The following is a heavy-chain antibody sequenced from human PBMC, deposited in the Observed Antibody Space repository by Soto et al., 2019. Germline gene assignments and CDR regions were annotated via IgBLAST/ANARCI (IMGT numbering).Heavy chain of an antibody. D-gene: IGHD3-3*01. J-gene: IGHJ3*02. Sequence: QITLKESGPTLVKPTQTLTLTCTFSGFSLSTSGVGVGWIRQPPGKALEWLAVIYWDDDKRYSPSLKSRLTITKDTSKNQVVLTMTNMDPVDTATYSFAHRLNTAYDFWSGYYSDAFDIWGHGTMVTVSS. CDR3: AHRLNTAYDFWSGYYSDAFDI. V-gene: IGHV2-5*02. CDR2: IYWDDDK. CDR1: GFSLSTSGVG.